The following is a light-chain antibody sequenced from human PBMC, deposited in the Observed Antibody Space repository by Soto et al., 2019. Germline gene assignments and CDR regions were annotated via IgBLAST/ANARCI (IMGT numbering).Light chain of an antibody. Sequence: DIVMTQSPATLSVSPGERATLSCRASQSVSSNLAWYQQKPGQAPRLLIYDASTRATGIPARFSGSGSGTEFTLTISSLQSEDFAVYYCQQYNNWLTFGGGTKVKIK. J-gene: IGKJ4*01. CDR1: QSVSSN. V-gene: IGKV3D-15*01. CDR2: DAS. CDR3: QQYNNWLT.